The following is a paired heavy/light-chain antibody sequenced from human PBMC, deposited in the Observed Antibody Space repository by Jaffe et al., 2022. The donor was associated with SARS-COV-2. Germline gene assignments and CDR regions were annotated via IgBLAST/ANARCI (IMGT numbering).Heavy chain of an antibody. CDR2: ITGSSGST. Sequence: EVQLVESGGGLVQPGGSLRLSCEASGFTFIGYAMNWVRQAPGKGLECVSLITGSSGSTYYADSVKGRFTISRDISKNTLYLQMDNLRAEDTAVYYCAIQYMTLGAFDIWGRGTVVTVSS. D-gene: IGHD3-16*01. CDR3: AIQYMTLGAFDI. V-gene: IGHV3-23*04. J-gene: IGHJ3*02. CDR1: GFTFIGYA.
Light chain of an antibody. CDR1: QSVSSSY. V-gene: IGKV3-20*01. CDR2: GAS. Sequence: EIVLTQSPGTLSLSPGERATLSCRASQSVSSSYLAWYQQKPGQAPRLLIYGASSRATGIPDRFSGSGSGTDFTLTISSLEPADFAVYYCQQYGTSPGSFGPGTKVDIK. CDR3: QQYGTSPGS. J-gene: IGKJ3*01.